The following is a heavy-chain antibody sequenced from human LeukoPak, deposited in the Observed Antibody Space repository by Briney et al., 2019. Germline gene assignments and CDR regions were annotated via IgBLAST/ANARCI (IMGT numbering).Heavy chain of an antibody. CDR2: LCDGST. J-gene: IGHJ4*02. CDR3: ARGVEPLAAITLAY. V-gene: IGHV3-53*01. D-gene: IGHD1-14*01. CDR1: GFTVITND. Sequence: GGSLRLSCAASGFTVITNDMTWVRQAPGKGLEWVSVLCDGSTKYADSVQGRFTISRDNSKNTLYLEMNSLNPDDTAVYYCARGVEPLAAITLAYWGQGTLVTNYS.